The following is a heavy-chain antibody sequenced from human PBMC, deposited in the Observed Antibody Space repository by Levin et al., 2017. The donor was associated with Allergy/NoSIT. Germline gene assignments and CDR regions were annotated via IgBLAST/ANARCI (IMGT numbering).Heavy chain of an antibody. CDR3: ARDESAYYYGSGSLIY. Sequence: GESLKISCAASGFTFSTYGMHWVRQAPGEGLEWVAVISYDGSNEYYADSVKGRFTISRDNSKNTLFLQMNSLRPEDTAVYYCARDESAYYYGSGSLIYWGQGTLVTFSS. V-gene: IGHV3-30*03. D-gene: IGHD3-10*01. CDR2: ISYDGSNE. J-gene: IGHJ4*02. CDR1: GFTFSTYG.